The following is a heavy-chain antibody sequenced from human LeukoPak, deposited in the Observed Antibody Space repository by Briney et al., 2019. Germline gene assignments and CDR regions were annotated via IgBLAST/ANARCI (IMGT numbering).Heavy chain of an antibody. CDR3: ARGAVIAAAGKNYYGMDV. Sequence: ASVKVSCKGSGYTFTSYDINWVRQATGQGLEWMGWMNPNSGNTGYAQKFQGRVTMTRNTSISTAYMELSSLRSEDTAVYYCARGAVIAAAGKNYYGMDVWGQGTTVTVSS. J-gene: IGHJ6*02. CDR1: GYTFTSYD. V-gene: IGHV1-8*01. CDR2: MNPNSGNT. D-gene: IGHD6-13*01.